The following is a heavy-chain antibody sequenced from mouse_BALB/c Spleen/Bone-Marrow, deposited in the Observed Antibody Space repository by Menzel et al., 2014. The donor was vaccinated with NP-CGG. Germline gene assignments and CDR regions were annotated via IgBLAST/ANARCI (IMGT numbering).Heavy chain of an antibody. CDR2: IDPANGNT. CDR1: GFNIKDTY. CDR3: ANYDYGWYFDV. D-gene: IGHD2-4*01. Sequence: VQLQQSGAELVKPGASVKLSCTASGFNIKDTYMHWVKQRPEQGLEWIGRIDPANGNTKYDPKFQGKATITADTSSNTAYLQLSSPTSEDTAVYYCANYDYGWYFDVWGAGTTVTVSS. V-gene: IGHV14-3*02. J-gene: IGHJ1*01.